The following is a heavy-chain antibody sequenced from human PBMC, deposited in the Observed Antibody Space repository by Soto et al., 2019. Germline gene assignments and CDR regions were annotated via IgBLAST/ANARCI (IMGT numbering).Heavy chain of an antibody. J-gene: IGHJ4*02. V-gene: IGHV1-69*02. Sequence: QVQLEQSGAEMKRPGSSVKASSGPSGGFSTNNLFAWLRQAPGQGFEWMGWIIPVLNVANYAQKFQGRIAVTADKSTSTAFLELTDLISEDTAIYFCARAPTASSPFDYWGQGTLVTVSS. CDR1: GGFSTNNL. D-gene: IGHD1-26*01. CDR2: IIPVLNVA. CDR3: ARAPTASSPFDY.